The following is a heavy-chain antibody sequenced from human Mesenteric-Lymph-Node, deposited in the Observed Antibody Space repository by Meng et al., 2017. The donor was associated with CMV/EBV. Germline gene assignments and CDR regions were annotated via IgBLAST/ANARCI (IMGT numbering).Heavy chain of an antibody. CDR3: ARLYGPFDY. Sequence: GSLRLSCTVSGASISSGNYYWGWIRQPPGQGLEWIASIYYSGSTYSNPSLKSRVTISLDTSKNQFSLKLNFVTAADTAVYYCARLYGPFDYWGQGTLVTVSS. V-gene: IGHV4-39*07. J-gene: IGHJ4*02. D-gene: IGHD2/OR15-2a*01. CDR2: IYYSGST. CDR1: GASISSGNYY.